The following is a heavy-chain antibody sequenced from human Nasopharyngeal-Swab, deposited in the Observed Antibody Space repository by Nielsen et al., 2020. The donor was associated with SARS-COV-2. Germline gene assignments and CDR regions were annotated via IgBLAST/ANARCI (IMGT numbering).Heavy chain of an antibody. J-gene: IGHJ6*02. D-gene: IGHD2-2*01. CDR3: ARRDCSSTSCYYYYGMDV. CDR2: INPSGGST. V-gene: IGHV1-46*01. CDR1: GYTFTSYY. Sequence: ASVKVSCKASGYTFTSYYMHWVRQAPGQGLEWMGIINPSGGSTSYAQKFQGRVTMTRDTPTSTAYMELSSLRSEDTAVYYCARRDCSSTSCYYYYGMDVWGQGTTVTVSS.